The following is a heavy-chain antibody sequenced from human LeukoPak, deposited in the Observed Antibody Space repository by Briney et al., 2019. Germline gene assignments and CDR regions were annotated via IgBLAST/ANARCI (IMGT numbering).Heavy chain of an antibody. D-gene: IGHD6-6*01. J-gene: IGHJ4*02. CDR2: IYYSGST. CDR3: AVIAARRGDY. V-gene: IGHV4-39*01. Sequence: PSETLSLTCTVSGGSISSSSYYWGWIRQPPGKGLEWIGSIYYSGSTYYNPSLKSRVTISVDTSKNQFPLKLSSVTAADTAVYYCAVIAARRGDYWGQGTLVTVSS. CDR1: GGSISSSSYY.